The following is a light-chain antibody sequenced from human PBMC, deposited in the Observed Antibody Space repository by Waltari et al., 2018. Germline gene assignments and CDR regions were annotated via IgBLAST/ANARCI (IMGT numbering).Light chain of an antibody. CDR2: GNK. V-gene: IGLV1-40*01. Sequence: QSVLTQPPSLSGAPEQTVTIPCSGSKSNLGPGYPVHSYRVPPWTSPQPLIFGNKNRPSGVSDRFSASKSGASASLVISGLHVGDEGDYYCQSYDSALRGSVFGGGTKLSVL. J-gene: IGLJ2*01. CDR3: QSYDSALRGSV. CDR1: KSNLGPGYP.